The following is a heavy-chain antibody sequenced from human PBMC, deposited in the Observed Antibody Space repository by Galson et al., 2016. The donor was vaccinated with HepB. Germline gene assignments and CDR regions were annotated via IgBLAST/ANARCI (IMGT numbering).Heavy chain of an antibody. CDR2: ISTSSSYT. V-gene: IGHV3-11*05. CDR1: GFTFSDYY. D-gene: IGHD3-10*01. Sequence: LRLSCAASGFTFSDYYMSWIRQAPGKGLEWVSYISTSSSYTNYADSVKGRFTISRDNAKNSLYLQMNSLRAEDTAVYYCARDLSTGGVIIPYNYYYYGMDVWGQGTTVTVSS. J-gene: IGHJ6*02. CDR3: ARDLSTGGVIIPYNYYYYGMDV.